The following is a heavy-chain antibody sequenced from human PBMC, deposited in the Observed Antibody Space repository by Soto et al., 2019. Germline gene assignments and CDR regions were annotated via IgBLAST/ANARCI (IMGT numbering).Heavy chain of an antibody. D-gene: IGHD6-6*01. CDR1: GFTFDDYA. Sequence: PGGSLRLSCAASGFTFDDYAMHWVRQAPGKGLEWVSGISCNRGSRGYAYSMKGRSTISRDNAKNSLYLEMNSRRVEDTALYYCAKDLRYRSSRFYCLDVWGQGTTVTVSS. J-gene: IGHJ6*02. CDR2: ISCNRGSR. V-gene: IGHV3-9*01. CDR3: AKDLRYRSSRFYCLDV.